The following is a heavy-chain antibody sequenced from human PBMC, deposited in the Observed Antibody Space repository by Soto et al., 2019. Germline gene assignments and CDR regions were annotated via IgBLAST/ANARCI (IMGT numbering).Heavy chain of an antibody. Sequence: ETLSLTCSVSGGSISAYYWSWIRQPPGKGLEWIGYVYYSGSTSYTPSLKSRVIISVDTPKNQFSLRLSSVTAADTAVYYCARARYGDFYYYTMDVWGQGTTVTVSS. V-gene: IGHV4-59*12. D-gene: IGHD4-17*01. CDR2: VYYSGST. J-gene: IGHJ6*02. CDR1: GGSISAYY. CDR3: ARARYGDFYYYTMDV.